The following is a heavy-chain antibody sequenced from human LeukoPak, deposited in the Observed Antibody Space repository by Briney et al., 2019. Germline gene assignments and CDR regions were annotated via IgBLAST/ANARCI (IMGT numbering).Heavy chain of an antibody. CDR1: GGSISSSNW. Sequence: SETLSLTCAVSGGSISSSNWWSWVRQPLGKGLEWIGEIYHSGSTNYNPSLKSRVTISVDKSKNQFSLKLSSVTAADTAVYYCARGDPYGDLHFDYWGQGTLVTVSS. J-gene: IGHJ4*02. D-gene: IGHD4-17*01. V-gene: IGHV4-4*02. CDR3: ARGDPYGDLHFDY. CDR2: IYHSGST.